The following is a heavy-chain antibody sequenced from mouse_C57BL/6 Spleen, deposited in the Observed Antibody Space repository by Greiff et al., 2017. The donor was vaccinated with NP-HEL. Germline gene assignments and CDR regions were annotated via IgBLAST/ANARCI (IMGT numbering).Heavy chain of an antibody. V-gene: IGHV1-69*01. J-gene: IGHJ3*01. Sequence: VQLQQPGAELVMPGASVKLSCKASGYTFTSYWMHWVKQRPGQGLEWIGEIDPSDSYTNYNQKFKGKSTLTVDKSSSTAYMQLSSLTSEDSAVYYCASTVVATEGFAYWGQGTLVTVSA. CDR2: IDPSDSYT. D-gene: IGHD1-1*01. CDR1: GYTFTSYW. CDR3: ASTVVATEGFAY.